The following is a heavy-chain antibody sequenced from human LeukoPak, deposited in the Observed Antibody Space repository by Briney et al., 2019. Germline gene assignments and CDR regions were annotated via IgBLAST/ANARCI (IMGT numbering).Heavy chain of an antibody. CDR3: AKVRYFGPSAFDI. J-gene: IGHJ3*02. CDR1: GFAFSDYY. Sequence: PGGSLRLSCAASGFAFSDYYMSWIRQAPGKGLDWVAVISYDGSNKYYADSVKGRFTISRDNSKNTLYLQMNSLRAEDTAVYYCAKVRYFGPSAFDIWGQGTMVTVSS. D-gene: IGHD3-9*01. CDR2: ISYDGSNK. V-gene: IGHV3-30*18.